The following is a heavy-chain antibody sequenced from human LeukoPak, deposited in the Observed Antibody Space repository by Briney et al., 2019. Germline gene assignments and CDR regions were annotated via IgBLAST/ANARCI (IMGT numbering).Heavy chain of an antibody. CDR2: VHHSANT. D-gene: IGHD4-17*01. J-gene: IGHJ4*02. CDR1: GYSITAGYY. CDR3: ARQGINSVTKRAYDS. V-gene: IGHV4-38-2*01. Sequence: SETLSLTCVVSGYSITAGYYWDWIRQSPGKGLEWLGSVHHSANTFPNPSLKSRLTISVDTSKNQFSLRLGSVTAADTAIYFCARQGINSVTKRAYDSWGQGTLVTVS.